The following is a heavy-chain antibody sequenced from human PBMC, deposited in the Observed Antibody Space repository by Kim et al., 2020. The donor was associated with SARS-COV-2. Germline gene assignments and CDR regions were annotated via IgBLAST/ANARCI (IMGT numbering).Heavy chain of an antibody. CDR1: GFTFSSYS. CDR3: VRGWVIGAFDI. CDR2: ISSSSSYI. J-gene: IGHJ3*02. V-gene: IGHV3-21*01. Sequence: GGSLRLSCAASGFTFSSYSMNWVRQAPGKGLEWVSSISSSSSYIYYADSVKGRFTISRDNAKNSRYLQLNSLRAEDTAVDYCVRGWVIGAFDIWGQRTMV. D-gene: IGHD3-16*01.